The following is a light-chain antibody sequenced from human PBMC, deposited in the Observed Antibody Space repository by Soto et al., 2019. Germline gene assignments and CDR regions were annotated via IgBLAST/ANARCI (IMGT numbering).Light chain of an antibody. CDR3: QQYGSSPPRT. CDR2: GVF. Sequence: EIVLTQSPGTLSLSPGDRATLSCRASQSVSDNYLAWYQQKPGQAPRLLIYGVFTRATGIPDRFSGSGSGTEFSLTISRLEPEDFAVYYCQQYGSSPPRTFGQGTTLDIK. CDR1: QSVSDNY. J-gene: IGKJ1*01. V-gene: IGKV3-20*01.